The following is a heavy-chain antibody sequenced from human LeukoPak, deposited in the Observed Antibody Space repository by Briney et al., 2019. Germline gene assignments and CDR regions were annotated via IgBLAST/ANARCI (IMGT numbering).Heavy chain of an antibody. CDR3: ARGVARYFDY. CDR1: GGSFSGYY. CDR2: INHSGST. J-gene: IGHJ4*02. D-gene: IGHD1-14*01. Sequence: SETLSLTCAVYGGSFSGYYWSWIRQPPGKGLEWIGEINHSGSTNYNPSLKSRVTISVDTSKNQFSLKLSSVTAADTAVYYCARGVARYFDYWGQGTQVTVSS. V-gene: IGHV4-34*01.